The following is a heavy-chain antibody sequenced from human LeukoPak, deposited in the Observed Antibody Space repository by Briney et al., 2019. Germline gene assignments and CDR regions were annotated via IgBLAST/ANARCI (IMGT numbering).Heavy chain of an antibody. J-gene: IGHJ3*02. CDR2: IYYSGST. CDR1: GGSISSYY. D-gene: IGHD2-21*01. V-gene: IGHV4-59*01. CDR3: AREQIAYGAFDI. Sequence: SETLSLTCTVSGGSISSYYRSWIRQPPGKGLEWIGYIYYSGSTNYNPSLKSRVTISVDTSKNQFSLKLSSVTAADTAVYYCAREQIAYGAFDIWGQGTMVTVSS.